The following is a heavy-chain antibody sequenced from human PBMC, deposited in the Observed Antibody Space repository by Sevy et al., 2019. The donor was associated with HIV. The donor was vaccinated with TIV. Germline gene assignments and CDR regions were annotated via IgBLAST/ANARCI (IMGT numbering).Heavy chain of an antibody. CDR3: ARGTRGTFDS. CDR1: GFTFSSSW. Sequence: GGSLRLSCAASGFTFSSSWMHWVRQVPGKGLVWVSRINSDGGSLSYEDSVKGRFTISRDNAKKTLYLQMNSLRAEDTAMYFCARGTRGTFDSWGQGALVTVSS. CDR2: INSDGGSL. J-gene: IGHJ4*02. D-gene: IGHD1-1*01. V-gene: IGHV3-74*01.